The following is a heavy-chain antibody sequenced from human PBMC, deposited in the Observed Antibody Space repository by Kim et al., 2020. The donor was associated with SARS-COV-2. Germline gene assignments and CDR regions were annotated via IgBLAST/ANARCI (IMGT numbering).Heavy chain of an antibody. V-gene: IGHV1-69*01. D-gene: IGHD1-1*01. J-gene: IGHJ4*02. CDR3: ARDGLEKFAY. CDR2: TA. Sequence: TANYAQKFQGRVTITADESTSTAYMELSSLRSEDTAVYYCARDGLEKFAYWGQGTLVTVSS.